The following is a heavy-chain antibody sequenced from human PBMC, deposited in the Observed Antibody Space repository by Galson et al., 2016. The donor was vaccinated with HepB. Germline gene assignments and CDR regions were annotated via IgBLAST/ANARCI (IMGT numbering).Heavy chain of an antibody. Sequence: SLRLSCAASGFTFSNYAMTWVRQPPGKGLEWVSGISRTSSTYYAESVRGRFTISRDNFRSTLTLRMNSLTAEDTALYYCAQVGGPPGYNYPAPFDNWGQGTLVTGSA. CDR1: GFTFSNYA. CDR2: ISRTSST. CDR3: AQVGGPPGYNYPAPFDN. D-gene: IGHD5-24*01. V-gene: IGHV3-23*01. J-gene: IGHJ4*02.